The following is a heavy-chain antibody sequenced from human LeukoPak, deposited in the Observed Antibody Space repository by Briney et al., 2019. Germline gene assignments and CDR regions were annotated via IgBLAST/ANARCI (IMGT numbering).Heavy chain of an antibody. CDR1: GGSISTGSISSYY. CDR2: IYNSGTT. Sequence: SETLSLTCTVSGGSISTGSISSYYCNWVRQPAGKGLKWIGRIYNSGTTNYNPSLKSRVTMSVDTSKNQFPLKLNSVTAANTAVYYCARGAPSDYWGQGALVTVSS. V-gene: IGHV4-4*07. CDR3: ARGAPSDY. J-gene: IGHJ4*02.